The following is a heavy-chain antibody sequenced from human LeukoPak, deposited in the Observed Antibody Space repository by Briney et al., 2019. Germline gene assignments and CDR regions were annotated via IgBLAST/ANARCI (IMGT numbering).Heavy chain of an antibody. CDR1: GYSFTSYW. Sequence: GESLKISCKGSGYSFTSYWIGWVRQMPGKGLEWMGNIYPGDSDTRYSPSFQGQVTISADKSISTAYLQWSSLKASDTAMYYCARRGGAHYYDSSGYYYHWGQGTLVTVSS. CDR2: IYPGDSDT. D-gene: IGHD3-22*01. J-gene: IGHJ5*02. CDR3: ARRGGAHYYDSSGYYYH. V-gene: IGHV5-51*01.